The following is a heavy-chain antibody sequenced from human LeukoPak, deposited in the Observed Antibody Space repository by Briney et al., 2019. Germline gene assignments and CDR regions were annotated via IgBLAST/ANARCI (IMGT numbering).Heavy chain of an antibody. CDR3: ARARIDDAFDI. D-gene: IGHD1-26*01. V-gene: IGHV1-2*02. J-gene: IGHJ3*02. Sequence: ASVKVSCKASGYTFTGYYMHWVRQAPGQGLEWMGWINPNSGNTGYAQKFQGRVTMTRNASMSTAYMDLNSLRSDDTAVYYCARARIDDAFDIWGQGSMVTVSS. CDR1: GYTFTGYY. CDR2: INPNSGNT.